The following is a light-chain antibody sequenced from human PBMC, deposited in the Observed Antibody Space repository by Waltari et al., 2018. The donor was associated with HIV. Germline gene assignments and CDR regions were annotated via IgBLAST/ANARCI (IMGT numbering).Light chain of an antibody. CDR3: LLSYSGARV. Sequence: QAVVTQDPSLTVCPGGTGTLTCATRTGAVNSDQYPYWFQQTPGQAPRTRIYDTTNKHSWTPSRCSGSRLGGKAALTLSGAQPEDKAEYYCLLSYSGARVFGGGTKLTVL. J-gene: IGLJ2*01. CDR2: DTT. V-gene: IGLV7-46*01. CDR1: TGAVNSDQY.